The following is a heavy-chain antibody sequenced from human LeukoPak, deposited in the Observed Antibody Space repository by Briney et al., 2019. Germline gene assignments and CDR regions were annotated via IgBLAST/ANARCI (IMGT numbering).Heavy chain of an antibody. V-gene: IGHV4-31*03. CDR1: GGSISSGGYY. Sequence: PSQTLSLTCTVSGGSISSGGYYWSWIRQHPGKGLEWIGYIYYSGSTYYNPSLKSRVTISVDTSKNQFSLKLSSVTAADTAVYYCARAGDYYDSSRYYQFDYWGQGTLVTVSS. J-gene: IGHJ4*02. CDR2: IYYSGST. CDR3: ARAGDYYDSSRYYQFDY. D-gene: IGHD3-22*01.